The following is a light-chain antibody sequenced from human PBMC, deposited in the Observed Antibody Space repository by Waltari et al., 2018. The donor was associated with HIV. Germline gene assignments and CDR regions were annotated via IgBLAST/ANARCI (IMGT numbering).Light chain of an antibody. V-gene: IGKV1-39*01. CDR2: AAS. Sequence: DIQMTQSPSSLSASVGDRVSITCRTSQTIKNNLNWYQQTPGKAPKLLIFAASNLQSGVPSRSSGSGSGAYFTLTVSSLQPEDFATYYCQQTFITPQTFGQGTRLEIK. CDR3: QQTFITPQT. J-gene: IGKJ5*01. CDR1: QTIKNN.